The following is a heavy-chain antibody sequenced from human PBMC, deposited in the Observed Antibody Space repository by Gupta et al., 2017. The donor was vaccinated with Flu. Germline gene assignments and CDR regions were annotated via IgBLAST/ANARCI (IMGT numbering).Heavy chain of an antibody. CDR1: GDSVSNIRFF. Sequence: HLQESGPGLVKPSETLSLTCTVSGDSVSNIRFFWGWIRQPPGKELQWVASIYSSGSTFYNPSLNGRIIIFIDKSKNQISVNLRYVTAADTAVYYCARHPDDFWVGAIRGHCDSWGQGIQGTGS. J-gene: IGHJ4*02. D-gene: IGHD3-3*01. CDR2: IYSSGST. V-gene: IGHV4-39*01. CDR3: ARHPDDFWVGAIRGHCDS.